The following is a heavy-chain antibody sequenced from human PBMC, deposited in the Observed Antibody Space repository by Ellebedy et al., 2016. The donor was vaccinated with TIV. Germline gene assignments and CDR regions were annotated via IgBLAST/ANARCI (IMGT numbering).Heavy chain of an antibody. J-gene: IGHJ4*02. D-gene: IGHD1-1*01. Sequence: MPSETLSLTCSVSGGSINSGGYYWSWIRQYPGKGLEWIGYIYYSGSTYYNPSLESRVTISVDTFKNQFSLNLSSVTAADTAVYYCATGKYWDQLLVYWGQGTLVTVSS. CDR1: GGSINSGGYY. CDR2: IYYSGST. V-gene: IGHV4-31*03. CDR3: ATGKYWDQLLVY.